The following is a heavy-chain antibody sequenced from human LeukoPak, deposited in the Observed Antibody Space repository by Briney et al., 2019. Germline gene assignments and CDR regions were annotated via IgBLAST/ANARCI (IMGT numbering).Heavy chain of an antibody. CDR2: MNPNSGNR. J-gene: IGHJ3*02. Sequence: ASVKVSCKASGYTFTNYDINWVRQATGQGLEWMGWMNPNSGNRGYAQKFQGRLTITRNTSTSTVSMELSSLRSEDTAVYYCASGYDLDAFDIWGQGTMVTVSS. V-gene: IGHV1-8*03. D-gene: IGHD3-16*01. CDR3: ASGYDLDAFDI. CDR1: GYTFTNYD.